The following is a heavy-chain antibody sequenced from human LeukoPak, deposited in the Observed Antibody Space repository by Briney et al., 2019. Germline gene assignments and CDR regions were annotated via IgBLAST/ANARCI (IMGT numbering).Heavy chain of an antibody. Sequence: SETLSLTCAVSGYSSSSGYYWGWIRQPPGKGLEWIGSIYHSGSTYYNPSLKSRVTISVDTSKNQFSLKLSSVTAADTAVYYCARVEMATITGYFDLWGRGTLVTVSS. CDR1: GYSSSSGYY. J-gene: IGHJ2*01. V-gene: IGHV4-38-2*01. D-gene: IGHD5-24*01. CDR2: IYHSGST. CDR3: ARVEMATITGYFDL.